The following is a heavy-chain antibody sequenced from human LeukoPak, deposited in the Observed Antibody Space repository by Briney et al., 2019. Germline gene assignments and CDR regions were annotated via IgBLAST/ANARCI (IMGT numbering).Heavy chain of an antibody. J-gene: IGHJ6*03. CDR1: GYTFTSYY. D-gene: IGHD4-17*01. Sequence: GASVKVSCKASGYTFTSYYMHWVRQAPGQGLEWMGIVNPTDGSTTYAQKFQGRVTMTRDMSTSTVYMELRSLRSDDTAMYYCARRGGKNYGDYLLYYYYMDVWGKGTTVTVSS. CDR3: ARRGGKNYGDYLLYYYYMDV. CDR2: VNPTDGST. V-gene: IGHV1-46*01.